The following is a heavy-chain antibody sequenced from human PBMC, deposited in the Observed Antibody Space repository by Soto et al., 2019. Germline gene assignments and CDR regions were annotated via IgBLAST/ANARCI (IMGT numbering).Heavy chain of an antibody. CDR2: ISGSLGST. D-gene: IGHD4-4*01. CDR3: AVEWVYNDYNPTHIYYYYAMDV. CDR1: GFTFSSYA. J-gene: IGHJ6*04. Sequence: GGSLRLSCAASGFTFSSYAMSWVRQAPGKGLEWVSAISGSLGSTYYADSVKGRFTISRDNSKNTLYLQMNSLRAEDTAVYYCAVEWVYNDYNPTHIYYYYAMDVWGKGTTVTVSS. V-gene: IGHV3-23*01.